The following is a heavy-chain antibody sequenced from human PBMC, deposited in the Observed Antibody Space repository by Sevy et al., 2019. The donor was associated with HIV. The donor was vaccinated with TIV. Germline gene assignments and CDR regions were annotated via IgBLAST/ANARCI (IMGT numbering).Heavy chain of an antibody. CDR1: GYSISSGYY. CDR2: FYDSGST. J-gene: IGHJ4*02. CDR3: ARHQPDGLSTLFFDY. V-gene: IGHV4-38-2*01. Sequence: SETLSLTCAVSGYSISSGYYWGRIRQPPGKGLEWIGSFYDSGSTYYNPSLKSRVTISVDTSKNQFSLKLSSVTAADTAVYYCARHQPDGLSTLFFDYWGQGTLVTVSS.